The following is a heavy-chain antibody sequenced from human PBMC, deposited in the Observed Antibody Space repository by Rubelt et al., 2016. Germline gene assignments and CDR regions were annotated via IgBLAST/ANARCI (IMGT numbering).Heavy chain of an antibody. Sequence: EVQLLESGGGLVQPGGSLRLSCAASGFTFSSYAISWVRQAPGKGLEWVSAISGSGGSTYYADSVKGRFTISRDQPNNARYLEMNSPGAVDTAVYYCARDSGPRVGDYVSCFGYWGQGTLVTVSS. CDR1: GFTFSSYA. D-gene: IGHD4-17*01. CDR3: ARDSGPRVGDYVSCFGY. V-gene: IGHV3-23*01. CDR2: ISGSGGST. J-gene: IGHJ4*02.